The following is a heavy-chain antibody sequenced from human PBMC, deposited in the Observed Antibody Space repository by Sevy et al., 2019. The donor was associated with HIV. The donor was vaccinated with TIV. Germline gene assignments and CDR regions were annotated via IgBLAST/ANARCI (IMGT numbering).Heavy chain of an antibody. CDR1: GFTFSSYS. D-gene: IGHD6-13*01. CDR2: ISSSSSYI. CDR3: AREEVAADDFDY. Sequence: GGSLRLSCAASGFTFSSYSMNWVRQAPGKGLEWVSSISSSSSYIYYADSVKGRFTISRDNAKNSLYLQMNSPRAEDTAVYYCAREEVAADDFDYWGQGTLVTVSS. V-gene: IGHV3-21*01. J-gene: IGHJ4*02.